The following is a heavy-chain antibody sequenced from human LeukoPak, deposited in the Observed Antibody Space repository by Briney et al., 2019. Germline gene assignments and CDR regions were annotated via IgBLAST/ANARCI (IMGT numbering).Heavy chain of an antibody. D-gene: IGHD1-26*01. CDR2: IRYDGSNK. J-gene: IGHJ4*02. CDR1: GFTFSSYG. CDR3: AKYEVFKWEHRAY. V-gene: IGHV3-30*02. Sequence: PGGSLRLSCAASGFTFSSYGMHWVRQAPGKGLEWVAFIRYDGSNKYYADSVKGRFTISRDNSKNTLYLQMNSLRAEDTAVYYCAKYEVFKWEHRAYWGQGTLVTVSS.